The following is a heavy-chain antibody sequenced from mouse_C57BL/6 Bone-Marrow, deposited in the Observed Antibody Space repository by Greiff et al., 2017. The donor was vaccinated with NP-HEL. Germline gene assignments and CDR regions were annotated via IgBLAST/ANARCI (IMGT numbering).Heavy chain of an antibody. CDR2: IYPRDGST. V-gene: IGHV1-85*01. J-gene: IGHJ3*01. Sequence: VKLVESGPELVKPGASVKLSCKASGYTFTSYDINWVKQRPGQGLEWIGWIYPRDGSTKYNEKFKGKATLTVDTSSSTAYMELHSLTSEDSAVYFCARNVYYYGSSWAYWGQGTLVTVSA. D-gene: IGHD1-1*01. CDR3: ARNVYYYGSSWAY. CDR1: GYTFTSYD.